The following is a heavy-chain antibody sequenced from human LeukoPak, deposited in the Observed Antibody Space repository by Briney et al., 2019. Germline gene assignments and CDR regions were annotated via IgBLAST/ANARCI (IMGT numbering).Heavy chain of an antibody. CDR1: GGSISSYY. CDR2: IYYSGST. Sequence: EPSETLSLTCTVSGGSISSYYWSWIRQPPGKGLEWIGYIYYSGSTNYNPSLKSRVTISVDTSKNQFSLKLTSVTAADTAVYYCARTRAYGGRPDYWGQGTLVTVSS. J-gene: IGHJ4*02. CDR3: ARTRAYGGRPDY. D-gene: IGHD4-23*01. V-gene: IGHV4-59*01.